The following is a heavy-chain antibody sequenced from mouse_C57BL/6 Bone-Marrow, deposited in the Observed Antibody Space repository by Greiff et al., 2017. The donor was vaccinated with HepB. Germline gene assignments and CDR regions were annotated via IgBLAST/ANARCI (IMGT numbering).Heavy chain of an antibody. CDR1: GFTFSDAW. CDR3: KSSSDAMDY. CDR2: IRIKANNHAT. J-gene: IGHJ4*01. D-gene: IGHD1-1*01. V-gene: IGHV6-6*01. Sequence: EVMLVESGGGLVQPGGSMKLSCAASGFTFSDAWMDWVRQSPEKGLEWVAEIRIKANNHATYYAESVKGRFTISRDDSKSSVYLQMNSLRAEDTGIYYCKSSSDAMDYWGQGTSVTVSS.